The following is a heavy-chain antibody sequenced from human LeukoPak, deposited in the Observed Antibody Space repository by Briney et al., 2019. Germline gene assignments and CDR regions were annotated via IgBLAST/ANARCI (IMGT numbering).Heavy chain of an antibody. V-gene: IGHV3-23*01. CDR2: ISRSGGST. CDR1: GFTFGSYA. Sequence: GGSLRLSCAASGFTFGSYAMTWVRQAPGKGLEWVSAISRSGGSTYYADSVKGRFTISRDNAKNSLYLQMNSLRAEDTAVYYCARYVGYYDDYWGQGTLVTVSS. D-gene: IGHD3-22*01. CDR3: ARYVGYYDDY. J-gene: IGHJ4*02.